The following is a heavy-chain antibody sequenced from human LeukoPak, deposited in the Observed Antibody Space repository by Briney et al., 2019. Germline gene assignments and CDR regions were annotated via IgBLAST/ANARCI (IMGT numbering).Heavy chain of an antibody. D-gene: IGHD4-17*01. CDR2: ISGSGGST. CDR1: GFTFSSYA. J-gene: IGHJ6*02. CDR3: AKGIHYGDGVNYYYGMDV. V-gene: IGHV3-23*01. Sequence: GGSLRLSCAASGFTFSSYAMSWVRQAPGKGLEWVSAISGSGGSTYYADSAKGRFTISRDNSKNTLYLQMNSLRAEDTAVYYCAKGIHYGDGVNYYYGMDVWGQGTTVTVSS.